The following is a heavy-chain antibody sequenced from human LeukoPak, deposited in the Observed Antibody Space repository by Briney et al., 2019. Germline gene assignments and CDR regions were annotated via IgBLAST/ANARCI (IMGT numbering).Heavy chain of an antibody. CDR1: GFTVSSNY. CDR2: MNQDGSEK. D-gene: IGHD3-3*01. CDR3: LLEWYDAFDI. J-gene: IGHJ3*02. V-gene: IGHV3-7*01. Sequence: GSLRLSCAASGFTVSSNYMSWVRQAPGKGPEWVANMNQDGSEKYYVDSVKGRFTISRDNAKNSLYLQMNNLRAEDTAVYYCLLEWYDAFDIWGQGTMVTVSS.